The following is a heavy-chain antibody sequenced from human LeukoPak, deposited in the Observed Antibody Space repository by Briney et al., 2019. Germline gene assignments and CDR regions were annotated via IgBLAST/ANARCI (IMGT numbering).Heavy chain of an antibody. CDR1: GDSVSSNSAT. V-gene: IGHV6-1*01. CDR2: TYYSSKWYN. Sequence: SQTLSLTCAISGDSVSSNSATWNWIRQTPSRGLEWLGRTYYSSKWYNEYAVSVKSRITINPDTSKNQFSLQLNSVTPGDTAVYYCARRSSSSFDYWGQGTLVTVSS. CDR3: ARRSSSSFDY. D-gene: IGHD6-19*01. J-gene: IGHJ4*02.